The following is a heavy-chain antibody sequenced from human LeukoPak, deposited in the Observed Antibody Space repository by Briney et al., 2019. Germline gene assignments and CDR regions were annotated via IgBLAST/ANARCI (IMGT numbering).Heavy chain of an antibody. V-gene: IGHV3-33*01. CDR2: IWFDENNK. D-gene: IGHD5-24*01. J-gene: IGHJ4*02. Sequence: PGKSLRLSCAASGFPFSDYGVHWVRQAPGKGLEWVALIWFDENNKSYADSVKGRFTISRDDSKNTLFLQMNSLTVEDTAVYYCARANYRSAYWPLDYWGRGTRVTVSS. CDR1: GFPFSDYG. CDR3: ARANYRSAYWPLDY.